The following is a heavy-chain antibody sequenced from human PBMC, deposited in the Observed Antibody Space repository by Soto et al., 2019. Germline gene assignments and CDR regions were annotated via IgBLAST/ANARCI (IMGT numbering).Heavy chain of an antibody. V-gene: IGHV3-30*18. CDR1: GFTFSSYG. CDR3: AKDRGSRLGTLFDY. CDR2: ISYDGSNK. J-gene: IGHJ4*02. Sequence: GGSLRLSCAASGFTFSSYGMHWVRQAPGKGLEWVAVISYDGSNKYYVDSVKGRFTISRDNSKNTLYLQMNSLRAEDTAVYYCAKDRGSRLGTLFDYWGQGTLVT. D-gene: IGHD7-27*01.